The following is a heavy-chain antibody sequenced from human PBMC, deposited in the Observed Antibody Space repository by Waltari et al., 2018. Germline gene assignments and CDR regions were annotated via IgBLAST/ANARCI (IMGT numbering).Heavy chain of an antibody. V-gene: IGHV4-39*07. CDR3: AGVLLWFRERGYFDY. CDR1: GGSISSSSYY. D-gene: IGHD3-10*01. CDR2: IYYSGST. J-gene: IGHJ4*02. Sequence: QLQLQESGPGLVKPSETLSLTCTVSGGSISSSSYYWGWIRQPPGKGLEWIGSIYYSGSTYYNPSLKSRVTISVDTSKNQFSLKLSSVTAADTAVYYCAGVLLWFRERGYFDYWGQGTLVTVSS.